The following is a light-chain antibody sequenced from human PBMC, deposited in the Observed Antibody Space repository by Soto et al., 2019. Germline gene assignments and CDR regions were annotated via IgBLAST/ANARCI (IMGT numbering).Light chain of an antibody. Sequence: QSVLTQPASVSGSPGQSIAISCTGTRSDVGGYNYVSWYQQHPGKAPKLMIYEVSNRPSGVSNRFSGSKSGNTASLTISGLQAEDEADYYCSSYTSSSTYVFGTGTEVTVL. CDR3: SSYTSSSTYV. J-gene: IGLJ1*01. V-gene: IGLV2-14*01. CDR1: RSDVGGYNY. CDR2: EVS.